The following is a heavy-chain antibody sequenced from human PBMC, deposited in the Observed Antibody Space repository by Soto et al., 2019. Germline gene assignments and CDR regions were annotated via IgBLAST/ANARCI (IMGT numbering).Heavy chain of an antibody. Sequence: EVQLVESGGGLIQPGGSLRLSCAASGFTVSSNYMSWVRQAPGKGLEWVSVIYSGGSTYYADSVKGRFTISRDNSKNTLYLQMNSLRAEDTAVYYCARALTYYDFWSGYYDYGMDVWGQGTTVTVSS. J-gene: IGHJ6*02. D-gene: IGHD3-3*01. CDR2: IYSGGST. CDR1: GFTVSSNY. V-gene: IGHV3-53*01. CDR3: ARALTYYDFWSGYYDYGMDV.